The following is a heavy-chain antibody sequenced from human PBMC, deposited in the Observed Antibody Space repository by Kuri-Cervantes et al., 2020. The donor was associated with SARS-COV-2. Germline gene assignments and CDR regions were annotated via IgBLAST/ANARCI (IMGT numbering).Heavy chain of an antibody. D-gene: IGHD2-2*01. Sequence: SETLSLTCTVSGGSISSSSYYWGWIRQPPGKGLEWIGSIYYSGSTNYNPSLKNRVTISVDTSKNQFSLKLSSVTAADTAVYYCARDNIVVVPAAIRWFDPWGQGTLVTVSS. CDR2: IYYSGST. J-gene: IGHJ5*02. V-gene: IGHV4-39*07. CDR3: ARDNIVVVPAAIRWFDP. CDR1: GGSISSSSYY.